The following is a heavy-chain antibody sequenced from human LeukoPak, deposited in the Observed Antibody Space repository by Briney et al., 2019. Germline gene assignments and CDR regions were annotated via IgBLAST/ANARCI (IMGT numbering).Heavy chain of an antibody. J-gene: IGHJ6*02. V-gene: IGHV1-46*01. Sequence: ASVKVSCKASGYNFISYDMHWVRQAPGQGLEWMAIINPSGGSTSYAQKFQGRFTITRDKSTSTLYMEMNSLRAEDTAVYYCARENVVLVDAVRYYYYGMDVWGQGTTVTVSS. D-gene: IGHD2-8*01. CDR2: INPSGGST. CDR3: ARENVVLVDAVRYYYYGMDV. CDR1: GYNFISYD.